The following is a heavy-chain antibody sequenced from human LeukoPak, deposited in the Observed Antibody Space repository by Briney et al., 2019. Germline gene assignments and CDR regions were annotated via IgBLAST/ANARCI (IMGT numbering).Heavy chain of an antibody. D-gene: IGHD3-10*01. CDR2: IYHSGST. J-gene: IGHJ4*02. CDR1: GGSISSYY. CDR3: ARSELWFGELSNPNFDY. Sequence: SETLSLTCTVSGGSISSYYWSWIRQPPGKGLEWIGSIYHSGSTYYNPSLKSRVTISVDTSKNQFSLKLSSVTAADTAVYYCARSELWFGELSNPNFDYWGQGTLLTVSS. V-gene: IGHV4-59*08.